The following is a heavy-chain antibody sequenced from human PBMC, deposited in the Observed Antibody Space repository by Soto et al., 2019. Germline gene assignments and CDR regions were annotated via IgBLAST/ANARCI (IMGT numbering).Heavy chain of an antibody. J-gene: IGHJ4*02. CDR3: ARDRRDSSSWGGFDY. Sequence: PSETLSLTCTVSGGSISSYYWSWIRQPPGKGLEWIGYIYYSGSTNYNPSLKSRVTISVDTSKNQFSLKLSSVTAADTAVYYCARDRRDSSSWGGFDYWGQGTLVTVSS. CDR1: GGSISSYY. D-gene: IGHD6-6*01. V-gene: IGHV4-59*01. CDR2: IYYSGST.